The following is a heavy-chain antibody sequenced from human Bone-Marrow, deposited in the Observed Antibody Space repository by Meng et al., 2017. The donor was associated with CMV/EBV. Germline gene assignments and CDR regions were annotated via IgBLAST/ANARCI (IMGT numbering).Heavy chain of an antibody. CDR1: GFTFDDYA. V-gene: IGHV3-9*01. D-gene: IGHD3-10*01. CDR2: ISWNSGSI. J-gene: IGHJ6*02. CDR3: AKDGSGSYYNVSRYYYYGMDV. Sequence: LSLTCAASGFTFDDYAMHWVRQAPGKGLEWVSGISWNSGSIGYADSVKGRFTISRDNAKNSLYLQMNSLRAEDTALYYCAKDGSGSYYNVSRYYYYGMDVWGQGTTVTVSS.